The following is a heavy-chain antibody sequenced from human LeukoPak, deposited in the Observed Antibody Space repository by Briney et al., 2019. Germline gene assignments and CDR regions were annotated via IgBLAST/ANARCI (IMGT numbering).Heavy chain of an antibody. V-gene: IGHV3-7*05. CDR2: IKQDGSEK. J-gene: IGHJ4*02. CDR1: GFTFSSYW. Sequence: GGSLRLSCAASGFTFSSYWMSWVRQAPGKGLEWVANIKQDGSEKYYVDSVKGRFTISRDNAKNSLYLQMNSLRAEDTAVYYCARYQRYCSSSSCPWEPFDYWGQGTLVTVSS. CDR3: ARYQRYCSSSSCPWEPFDY. D-gene: IGHD2-2*01.